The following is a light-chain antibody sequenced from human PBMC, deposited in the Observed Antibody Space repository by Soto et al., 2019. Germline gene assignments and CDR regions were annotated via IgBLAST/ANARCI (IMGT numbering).Light chain of an antibody. Sequence: QSVLTQPASLSWYPGQSITISCTGTSSDVCAYNLVSWYQHHPDKAPKLMISEVSNRPSGVSDRFSGSKSGNTASLTISGLQAEDEADYYCASLTTPNFVYRTGTKVTVL. CDR2: EVS. CDR1: SSDVCAYNL. CDR3: ASLTTPNFV. J-gene: IGLJ1*01. V-gene: IGLV2-14*01.